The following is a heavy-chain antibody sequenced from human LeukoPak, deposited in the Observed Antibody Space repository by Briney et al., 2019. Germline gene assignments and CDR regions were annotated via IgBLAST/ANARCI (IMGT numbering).Heavy chain of an antibody. CDR1: GFTFSSYG. J-gene: IGHJ4*02. D-gene: IGHD3-22*01. CDR2: IRYDGSNK. CDR3: ARVEDDSSGYSTNGEFDY. Sequence: VGSLRLSCAASGFTFSSYGMHWVRQAPGKGLEWVAFIRYDGSNKYYADSVKGRFTISRDNSKNTLYLQMNSLRAEDTALYYCARVEDDSSGYSTNGEFDYWGQGTLVTVSS. V-gene: IGHV3-30*02.